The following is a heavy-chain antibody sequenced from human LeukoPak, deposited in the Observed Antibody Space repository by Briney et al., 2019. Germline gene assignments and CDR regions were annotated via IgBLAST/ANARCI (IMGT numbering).Heavy chain of an antibody. Sequence: PGGSLRLSCVGSGFTFRSHAMSWVRQAPEKGLEFVSGIYENGGTTYYADSVKGRFSISRDNSKNTLYLQMDSLRGEDTAVYYCARVTGELLKDWGQGTLVTVSS. CDR3: ARVTGELLKD. D-gene: IGHD1-26*01. J-gene: IGHJ4*02. CDR2: IYENGGTT. CDR1: GFTFRSHA. V-gene: IGHV3-23*01.